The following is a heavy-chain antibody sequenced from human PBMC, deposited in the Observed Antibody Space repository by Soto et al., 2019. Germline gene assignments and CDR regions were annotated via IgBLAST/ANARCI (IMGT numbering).Heavy chain of an antibody. V-gene: IGHV3-23*01. J-gene: IGHJ5*02. CDR1: GITFSSYA. Sequence: GGSLRLSCAASGITFSSYAMSWVRQAPGKGLEWVSSVSGSGSRADYADSVKGRFTISRDNSKNTLYLQMNSLRAEDTAVYYCASDPLNLVVSWLDPWGQGTLVTVSS. D-gene: IGHD2-8*02. CDR2: VSGSGSRA. CDR3: ASDPLNLVVSWLDP.